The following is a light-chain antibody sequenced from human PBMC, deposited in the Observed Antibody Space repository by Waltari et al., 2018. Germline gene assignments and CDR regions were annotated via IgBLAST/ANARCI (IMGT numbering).Light chain of an antibody. CDR3: LQHSSHPQT. J-gene: IGKJ2*01. CDR1: QGIRNY. Sequence: DIQMTQSPSVMSASVGDRVTITCRASQGIRNYLAWFQQKPGEAPKRLIYAASNMQSGVPSRFSGCGSGTEFTLTISSLQPEDFATYYCLQHSSHPQTFGQGTKLEIK. CDR2: AAS. V-gene: IGKV1-17*03.